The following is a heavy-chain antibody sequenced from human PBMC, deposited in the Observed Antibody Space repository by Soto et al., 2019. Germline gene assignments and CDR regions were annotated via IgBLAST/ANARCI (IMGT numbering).Heavy chain of an antibody. J-gene: IGHJ4*02. V-gene: IGHV3-23*01. D-gene: IGHD3-10*01. CDR1: GFTFSSYA. CDR3: AKYGNSRFGYFDY. Sequence: EVQLLESGGGLVQPGGSLRLSCAASGFTFSSYAMSWVRQAPGKGLEWVSAISGSGGSTYYADSVKGRFTISRDNAKNTLYLQMNSLRAEDTAVYYCAKYGNSRFGYFDYWGQGTLVTVSS. CDR2: ISGSGGST.